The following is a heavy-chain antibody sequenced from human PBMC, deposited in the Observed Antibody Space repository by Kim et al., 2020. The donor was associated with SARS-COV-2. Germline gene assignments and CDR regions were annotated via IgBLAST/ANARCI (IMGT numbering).Heavy chain of an antibody. V-gene: IGHV3-23*01. CDR1: GFTFSSDA. J-gene: IGHJ3*02. CDR2: INGSGGSA. CDR3: ARLGEHSSGWYDAFDI. D-gene: IGHD6-19*01. Sequence: GGSLRLSCAASGFTFSSDAMSWVRQAPGKGLEWVSAINGSGGSAYYAYAVKGRFTISRDNSDNTLYLQMNSLRAEDTAVYYCARLGEHSSGWYDAFDIWDQGKMVTVSS.